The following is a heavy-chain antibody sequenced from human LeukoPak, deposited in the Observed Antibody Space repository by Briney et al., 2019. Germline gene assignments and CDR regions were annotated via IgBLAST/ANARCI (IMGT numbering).Heavy chain of an antibody. J-gene: IGHJ5*01. CDR2: IRDSGAT. V-gene: IGHV3-66*03. Sequence: GGSLRLSCAGSGFSVSNFYMNWVRQASGKGLGWVSLIRDSGATFYADSVKGRFTISRDNSKNTIYLQMNRLRVEDTAVYFCARDRAVTQVWVEFDSWGQGTQVTVSS. CDR1: GFSVSNFY. CDR3: ARDRAVTQVWVEFDS. D-gene: IGHD3-16*01.